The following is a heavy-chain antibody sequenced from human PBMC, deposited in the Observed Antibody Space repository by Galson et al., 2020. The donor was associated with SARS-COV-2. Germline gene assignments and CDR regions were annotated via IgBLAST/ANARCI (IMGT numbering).Heavy chain of an antibody. CDR2: IYPGDSDT. CDR3: ARHWDDFWSDYYHY. Sequence: KVSCKGSGYSFTSYWIGWVRQMPGKGLEWMGIIYPGDSDTRYSPSFQGQVTISADKSISTAYLQWSSLKASDTAMYYCARHWDDFWSDYYHYWGQGTLVTVSS. D-gene: IGHD3-3*01. CDR1: GYSFTSYW. J-gene: IGHJ4*02. V-gene: IGHV5-51*01.